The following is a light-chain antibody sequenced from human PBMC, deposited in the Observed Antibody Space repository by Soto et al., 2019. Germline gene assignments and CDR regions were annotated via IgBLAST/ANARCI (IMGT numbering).Light chain of an antibody. J-gene: IGLJ3*02. CDR3: TSYTTSSTHWV. CDR2: EVS. CDR1: SSDVGGYNY. V-gene: IGLV2-14*01. Sequence: QSVLTQPASVSGSPGQSITISCTGTSSDVGGYNYVSWYQHHPGKAPKLMIYEVSNRPSGVSNRFSGSKSGNTASLTLSGLQAEDEADYYCTSYTTSSTHWVFGGGTQLTVL.